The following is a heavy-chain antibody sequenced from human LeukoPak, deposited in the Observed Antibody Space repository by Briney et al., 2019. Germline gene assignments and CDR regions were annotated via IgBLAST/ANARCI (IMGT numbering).Heavy chain of an antibody. J-gene: IGHJ4*02. CDR2: IIPIFGIA. CDR1: GGTFSSYA. CDR3: ARDQYYDSSGCFDY. D-gene: IGHD3-22*01. V-gene: IGHV1-69*04. Sequence: ASVKVSCKASGGTFSSYAISWVRQASGQGLEWMGRIIPIFGIANYAQKFQGRVTITADKSTSTAYMELSSLRSEDTAVYYCARDQYYDSSGCFDYWGQGTLVTVSS.